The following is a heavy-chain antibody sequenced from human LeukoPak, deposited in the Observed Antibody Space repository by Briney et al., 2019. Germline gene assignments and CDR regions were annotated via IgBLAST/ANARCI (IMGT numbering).Heavy chain of an antibody. CDR3: ARDSLGIYDFWSGYYPLDY. CDR2: ITSSSSYI. V-gene: IGHV3-21*01. CDR1: GFTFSSYS. J-gene: IGHJ4*02. Sequence: PGGSLRLSCAASGFTFSSYSMNWVRQAPGKGLEWVSSITSSSSYIYYADSVKGRFTISRDNAKNSLYLQMNSLRAEDTAVYYCARDSLGIYDFWSGYYPLDYWGQGTLVTVSS. D-gene: IGHD3-3*01.